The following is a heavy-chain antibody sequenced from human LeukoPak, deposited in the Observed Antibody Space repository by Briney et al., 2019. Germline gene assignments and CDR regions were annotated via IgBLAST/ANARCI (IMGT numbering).Heavy chain of an antibody. CDR1: GFTFSSYD. Sequence: PGGSLRLSCAASGFTFSSYDMHWVRQATGKGLEWVSAIGTAGDPYYPGSVKGRFTISRENAKNSLYLQMNSLRAGDTAVYYCAMEQRKYSAGFTIDYWGQGTLVTVSS. D-gene: IGHD2-15*01. CDR2: IGTAGDP. V-gene: IGHV3-13*05. J-gene: IGHJ4*02. CDR3: AMEQRKYSAGFTIDY.